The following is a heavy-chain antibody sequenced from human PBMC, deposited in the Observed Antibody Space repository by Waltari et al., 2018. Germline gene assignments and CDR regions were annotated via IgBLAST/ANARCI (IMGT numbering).Heavy chain of an antibody. CDR2: FGHRGST. D-gene: IGHD3-9*01. CDR1: GWPLSGHF. Sequence: QVQLQQGGAGLLKPSETLSLTCTVHGWPLSGHFWPWLRHAPGKGREWLGEFGHRGSTHYNPSFRSRVTISVDTSKNQFSLQLNSVTAADTALYYCARERSRDFDWLPNVLDVWGLGTLVTVSS. V-gene: IGHV4-34*02. CDR3: ARERSRDFDWLPNVLDV. J-gene: IGHJ3*01.